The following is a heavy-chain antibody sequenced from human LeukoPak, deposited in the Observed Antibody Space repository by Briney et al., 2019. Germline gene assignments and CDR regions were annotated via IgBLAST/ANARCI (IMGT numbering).Heavy chain of an antibody. CDR3: ARADHSGSWYWGLNWLGP. CDR1: GYTFTSYD. J-gene: IGHJ5*01. CDR2: MNPNSGNT. V-gene: IGHV1-8*01. D-gene: IGHD6-13*01. Sequence: GASVKVSCKASGYTFTSYDINWVRQATGQGLEWMGWMNPNSGNTSYAQKFQGRVTMTRNTSISTAYMELSSLRSEDTAVYYCARADHSGSWYWGLNWLGPWGQGTLVTVSS.